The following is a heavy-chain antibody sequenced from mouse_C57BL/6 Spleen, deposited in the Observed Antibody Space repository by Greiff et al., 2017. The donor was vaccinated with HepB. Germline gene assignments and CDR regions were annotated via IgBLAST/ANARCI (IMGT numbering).Heavy chain of an antibody. CDR2: IRVKSDNYAT. V-gene: IGHV6-3*01. CDR3: SWYYGSSSFFAY. CDR1: GFTFSNYW. Sequence: EVNVVESGGGLVQPGGSMKLSCVASGFTFSNYWMNWVRQSPEKGLEWVAQIRVKSDNYATHYAESVKGRFTISRDDAKSSVYLQMNNLRAEDTGIYYCSWYYGSSSFFAYWGQGTLVTVSA. D-gene: IGHD1-1*01. J-gene: IGHJ3*01.